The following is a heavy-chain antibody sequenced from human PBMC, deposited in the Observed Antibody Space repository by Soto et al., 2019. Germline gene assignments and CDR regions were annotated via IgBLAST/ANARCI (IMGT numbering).Heavy chain of an antibody. CDR1: GGTFSSYA. CDR3: AQQQLSFQDHTYYYYGMDV. Sequence: ASVKVSCKASGGTFSSYAISWVRQAPGQGLEWMGGIIPIFGTANYAQKFQGRVTITADESTSTAYMELSSLRSEDTAVYYCAQQQLSFQDHTYYYYGMDVWGQGTTVTVS. D-gene: IGHD6-13*01. J-gene: IGHJ6*02. CDR2: IIPIFGTA. V-gene: IGHV1-69*13.